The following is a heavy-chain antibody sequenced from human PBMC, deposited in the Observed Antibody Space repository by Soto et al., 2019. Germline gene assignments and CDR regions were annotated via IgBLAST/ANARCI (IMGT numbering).Heavy chain of an antibody. D-gene: IGHD3-10*01. Sequence: QVQLQESGPGLVRPSQTLSLSCTVSGGSISNSANRWSWIRQHPGEGLEWIGYIYYSGGTYYSPSLKGRVTMSIDASKNQFSLKLSSVTAADTAVYYCAKGVRGVPNWFDPWGQGILVTVSS. CDR3: AKGVRGVPNWFDP. CDR2: IYYSGGT. V-gene: IGHV4-31*03. J-gene: IGHJ5*02. CDR1: GGSISNSANR.